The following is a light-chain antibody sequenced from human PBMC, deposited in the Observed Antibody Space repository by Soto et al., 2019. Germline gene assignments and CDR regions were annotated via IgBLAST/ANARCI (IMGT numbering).Light chain of an antibody. CDR1: QSISSY. CDR2: AAS. Sequence: DIQMTQSPSSLSASVGDRVTITCRASQSISSYLNWYQQTPGKAPKLLIYAASSLQSGVPSRFSGSGSGTDFTLTISSLQPEDFATYYCRQSYSTPITFGQGTRLEIK. V-gene: IGKV1-39*01. CDR3: RQSYSTPIT. J-gene: IGKJ5*01.